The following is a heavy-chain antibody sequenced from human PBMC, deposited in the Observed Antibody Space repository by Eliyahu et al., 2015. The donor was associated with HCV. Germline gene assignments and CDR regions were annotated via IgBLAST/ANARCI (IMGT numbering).Heavy chain of an antibody. CDR3: AKVGEPYSYYDY. CDR2: ISGSGCTT. J-gene: IGHJ4*02. D-gene: IGHD4-11*01. CDR1: GFAFSSYA. V-gene: IGHV3-23*01. Sequence: EVQLLESGGGLVQPGGSRTLSCAASGFAFSSYAINWVRQAPGKGLEWVSAISGSGCTTYYTDSMKGRITISRDNSKNTVYLQMSSLRAEDTATYYCAKVGEPYSYYDYWGQGTLVTVSS.